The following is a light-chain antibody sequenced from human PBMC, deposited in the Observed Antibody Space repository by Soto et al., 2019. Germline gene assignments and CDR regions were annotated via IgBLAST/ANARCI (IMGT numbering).Light chain of an antibody. Sequence: PGERATLSCRPSQSVTSTYLAWYQQKPGQAPRLLIYGVSSRATGIPDRFSGSGSGTDFTLTISRLEPEDFAVYYCQQYDDSPWTFGQGTKVEIK. CDR3: QQYDDSPWT. CDR2: GVS. J-gene: IGKJ1*01. V-gene: IGKV3-20*01. CDR1: QSVTSTY.